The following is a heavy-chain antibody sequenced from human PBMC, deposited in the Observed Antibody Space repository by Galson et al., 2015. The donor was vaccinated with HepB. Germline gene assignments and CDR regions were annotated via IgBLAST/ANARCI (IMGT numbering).Heavy chain of an antibody. Sequence: SLRLSCAASAFTVSSNYMSWVRQAPGKGLEWVSVIYSGGSTYYADSVKGRSTISRDNSKNTLYLQMNSLRAEDTAVYYCARSTGNIWFFDLWGRGTLVTVSS. V-gene: IGHV3-53*01. J-gene: IGHJ2*01. CDR2: IYSGGST. D-gene: IGHD2-2*01. CDR3: ARSTGNIWFFDL. CDR1: AFTVSSNY.